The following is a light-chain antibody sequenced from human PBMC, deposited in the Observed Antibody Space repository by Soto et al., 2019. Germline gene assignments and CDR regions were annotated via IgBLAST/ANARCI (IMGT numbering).Light chain of an antibody. CDR1: QSLSGN. CDR3: QQYSKWTPWT. CDR2: RAS. J-gene: IGKJ1*01. V-gene: IGKV3-15*01. Sequence: DIEITHSPATLAGSPVETVTLSFMSSQSLSGNLAWYQQKPGQAPRLLIFRASTRATGVPARFSGRGSGKEFTITISGLQSEDFAVYYCQQYSKWTPWTFGPGTKVDIK.